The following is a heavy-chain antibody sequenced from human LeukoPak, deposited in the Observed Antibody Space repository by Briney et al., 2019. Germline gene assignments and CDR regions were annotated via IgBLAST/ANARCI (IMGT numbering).Heavy chain of an antibody. D-gene: IGHD3-9*01. V-gene: IGHV4-39*07. J-gene: IGHJ4*02. Sequence: RTSETLSLTCTVSGGSISSSGYYWGWIRQPPGKGLEWIGRIYTSGSTNYNPSLKSRVTISVDTSKNQFSLKLSSVTAADTAVYYCARDRISTGYFDWLLEGGPTYFDYWGQGTLVTVSS. CDR3: ARDRISTGYFDWLLEGGPTYFDY. CDR2: IYTSGST. CDR1: GGSISSSGYY.